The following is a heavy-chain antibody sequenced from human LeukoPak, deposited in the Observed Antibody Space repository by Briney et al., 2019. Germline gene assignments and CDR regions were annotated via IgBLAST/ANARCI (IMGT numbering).Heavy chain of an antibody. CDR3: AKEVWFVNSYYFDY. D-gene: IGHD3-10*01. J-gene: IGHJ4*02. V-gene: IGHV3-23*01. CDR2: ISGGSTST. Sequence: GGSLRLSCVASGFTFSDHAVSWLRQAPGRGLEWVSAISGGSTSTYCADSVKGRFTISRDNSKNTLYLQMHSLRPEDTAVYYCAKEVWFVNSYYFDYWGLGTLVTVSS. CDR1: GFTFSDHA.